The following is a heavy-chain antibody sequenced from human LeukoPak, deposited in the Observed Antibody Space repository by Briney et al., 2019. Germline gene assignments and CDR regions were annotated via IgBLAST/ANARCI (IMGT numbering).Heavy chain of an antibody. CDR3: ARATQSRITIFGVVPDAFDI. Sequence: SSETLSLTCTVSGGSISSHYWSWIRQPPGKGLEWIGYIYYSGSTNYNPSLKGRVTISVDTSKNQFSLKLSSVTAADTAVYYCARATQSRITIFGVVPDAFDIWGQGTMVTVSS. J-gene: IGHJ3*02. CDR2: IYYSGST. CDR1: GGSISSHY. V-gene: IGHV4-59*11. D-gene: IGHD3-3*01.